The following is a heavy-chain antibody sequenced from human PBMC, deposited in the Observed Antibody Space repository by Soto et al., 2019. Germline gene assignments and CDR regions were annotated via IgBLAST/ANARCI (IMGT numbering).Heavy chain of an antibody. CDR3: ASGARXCSGGSCYYVDAFDI. D-gene: IGHD2-15*01. CDR2: INAGNGNT. Sequence: ASVKVSCKASGYTFTSYAMHWVRQAPGQRLEWMGWINAGNGNTKYSQKFQGRVTITRDTSASTAYMELSSLRSEDTAVYYCASGARXCSGGSCYYVDAFDIWGQGTMVTVSS. J-gene: IGHJ3*02. V-gene: IGHV1-3*01. CDR1: GYTFTSYA.